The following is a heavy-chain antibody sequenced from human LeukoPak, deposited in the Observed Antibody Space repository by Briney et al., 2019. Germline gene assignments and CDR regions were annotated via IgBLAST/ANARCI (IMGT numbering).Heavy chain of an antibody. CDR2: IYTSGST. D-gene: IGHD3-3*01. Sequence: SQTLSLTCTVSGGSISSGSYYWSWIRQPAGKGLEWIGRIYTSGSTNYNPSLKSRVTISVDTSKNQFSLKLSSVTAADTAVYYCAREGLGGVTIFGVVDYWGQGTLVTVSS. CDR1: GGSISSGSYY. J-gene: IGHJ4*02. CDR3: AREGLGGVTIFGVVDY. V-gene: IGHV4-61*02.